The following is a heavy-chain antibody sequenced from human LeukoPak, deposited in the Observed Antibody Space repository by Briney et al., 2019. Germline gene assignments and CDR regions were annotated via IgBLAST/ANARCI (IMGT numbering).Heavy chain of an antibody. D-gene: IGHD4-17*01. CDR3: AKVYGDSEWRDY. CDR1: RLTFSSYG. V-gene: IGHV3-30*02. J-gene: IGHJ4*02. CDR2: IRYDGSSK. Sequence: GGSLRLSCVASRLTFSSYGMHWVRQAPGKGLEWVAFIRYDGSSKYYADSVKGRFTISRDNSKNTLYLQMNGLRSEDTAVYYCAKVYGDSEWRDYWGQGTLVTVSS.